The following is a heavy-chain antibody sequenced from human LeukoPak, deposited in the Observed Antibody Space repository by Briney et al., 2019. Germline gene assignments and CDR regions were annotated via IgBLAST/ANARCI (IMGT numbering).Heavy chain of an antibody. CDR2: ISAYNGNT. V-gene: IGHV1-18*01. Sequence: GASVKVSCKASGYTFTSYGISWVRQAPGQGLEWMGWISAYNGNTNYAQKLQGRVTMTTDTSTSTAYMELRSLRSDDTAVYYCARAGKYYDFWSGCLDYWGQGTLVTVSS. J-gene: IGHJ4*02. CDR3: ARAGKYYDFWSGCLDY. CDR1: GYTFTSYG. D-gene: IGHD3-3*01.